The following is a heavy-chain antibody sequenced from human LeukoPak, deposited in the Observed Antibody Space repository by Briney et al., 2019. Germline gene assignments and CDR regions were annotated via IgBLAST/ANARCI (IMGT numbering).Heavy chain of an antibody. D-gene: IGHD3-3*01. CDR1: GFIFSRYN. CDR2: ICYDGSKE. CDR3: AKDTAIQFLEPAF. Sequence: GGSLRLSCAASGFIFSRYNMHWVRQAPGMGLEWVAIICYDGSKEDYADSVKGRFTISRDSSKNTVYLQMNSLRVEDTAMYYCAKDTAIQFLEPAFWGQGTLVTVSS. J-gene: IGHJ4*02. V-gene: IGHV3-33*03.